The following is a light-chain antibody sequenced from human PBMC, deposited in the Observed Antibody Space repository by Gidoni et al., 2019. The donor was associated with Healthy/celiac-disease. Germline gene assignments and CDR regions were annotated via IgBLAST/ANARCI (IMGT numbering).Light chain of an antibody. CDR2: DAS. CDR1: QSVSSY. V-gene: IGKV3-11*01. J-gene: IGKJ2*01. CDR3: QQRSNWPRT. Sequence: EIVLTQSPATLSLSPGERATLSCRASQSVSSYLAWYQQKPGQAPRLLIYDASNRATGSPASFSGSGSGTDFTLTISSLEPEDFAVYYCQQRSNWPRTFGQGTKLEIK.